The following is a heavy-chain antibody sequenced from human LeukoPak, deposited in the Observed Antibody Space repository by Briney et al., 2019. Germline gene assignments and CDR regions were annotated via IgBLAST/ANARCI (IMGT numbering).Heavy chain of an antibody. CDR2: ISSSSSYI. Sequence: GGSLRLSCAASGFTVSSNYMNWVRQAPGKGLEWDSSISSSSSYIYYADSVKGRFTISRDNAKNSLYLQMNSLRAEDTAVYYCATLRGPWGIAAAGTEEGDYWGQGTLVTVSS. D-gene: IGHD6-13*01. CDR1: GFTVSSNY. J-gene: IGHJ4*02. CDR3: ATLRGPWGIAAAGTEEGDY. V-gene: IGHV3-21*01.